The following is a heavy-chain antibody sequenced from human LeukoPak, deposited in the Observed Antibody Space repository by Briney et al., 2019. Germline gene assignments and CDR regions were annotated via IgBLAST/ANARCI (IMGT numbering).Heavy chain of an antibody. J-gene: IGHJ4*02. CDR3: ARGQVVREY. D-gene: IGHD2-15*01. V-gene: IGHV4-39*07. CDR2: IYYSGST. CDR1: GGSISSSSYY. Sequence: SETLSLTCTVSGGSISSSSYYWGWIRQPPGKGLEWIGSIYYSGSTNYNPSLKSRVTISVDTSKNQFSLKLTSVTAADTAVYNCARGQVVREYWGQGTLVTVSS.